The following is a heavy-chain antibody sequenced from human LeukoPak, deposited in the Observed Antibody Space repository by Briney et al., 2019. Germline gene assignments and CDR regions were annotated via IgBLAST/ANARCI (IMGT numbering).Heavy chain of an antibody. Sequence: ASVKVSCKASGYAFSSYYRHWVRQAPGQGPEWMGLINPSGGTTGYAQKFQGRFTMTRDMSTRTVFMDLTSLTSEDTDVYYCARPRFGGYSMALDYWGQGTLVTVSS. D-gene: IGHD5-12*01. V-gene: IGHV1-46*01. CDR3: ARPRFGGYSMALDY. CDR1: GYAFSSYY. CDR2: INPSGGTT. J-gene: IGHJ4*02.